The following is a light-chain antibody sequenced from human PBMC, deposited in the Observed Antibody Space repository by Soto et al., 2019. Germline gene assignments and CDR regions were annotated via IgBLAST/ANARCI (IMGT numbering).Light chain of an antibody. CDR2: EVN. CDR3: SSYRNSSTPVCV. Sequence: SVLTQPASVSGSPGQSITISCTGTSSDVGGYNFVSWYQQYPGKAPKLIIFEVNNRPSGISSRFSGSKSGNTASLTISGLQAEDEADYYCSSYRNSSTPVCVFGSGTKVTVL. CDR1: SSDVGGYNF. J-gene: IGLJ1*01. V-gene: IGLV2-14*01.